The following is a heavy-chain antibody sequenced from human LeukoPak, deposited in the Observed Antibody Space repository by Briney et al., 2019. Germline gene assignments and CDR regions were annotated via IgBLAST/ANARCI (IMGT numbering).Heavy chain of an antibody. CDR3: AKDRIVWIAAACTKVGNDAFDI. CDR2: ISGSGGST. V-gene: IGHV3-23*01. J-gene: IGHJ3*02. CDR1: GFTFSSYA. D-gene: IGHD6-13*01. Sequence: PGGSLRLSCAASGFTFSSYAMSWVRQAPGKGLEWVSAISGSGGSTYYADSVKGRFTISRDNSKNTLYLQMNSLRAEDTAVYYCAKDRIVWIAAACTKVGNDAFDIWGQVTMVTVPS.